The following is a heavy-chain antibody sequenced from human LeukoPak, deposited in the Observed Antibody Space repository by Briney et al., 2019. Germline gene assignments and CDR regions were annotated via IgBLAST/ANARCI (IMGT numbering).Heavy chain of an antibody. J-gene: IGHJ3*02. CDR1: GFTFSSYA. CDR3: ATDKRVAPDTFDI. V-gene: IGHV3-23*01. Sequence: PGGSLRLSCAASGFTFSSYAMSWVRQAPGKGLEWVSGISGSGGRTYYADSVKGRFTISRDNSKNTLYLQMNSLRAEDTAVYYCATDKRVAPDTFDIWGQGTMVTVSS. CDR2: ISGSGGRT. D-gene: IGHD3-3*01.